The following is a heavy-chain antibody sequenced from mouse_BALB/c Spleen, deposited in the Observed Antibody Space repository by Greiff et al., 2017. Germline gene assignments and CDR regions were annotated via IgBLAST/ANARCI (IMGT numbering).Heavy chain of an antibody. Sequence: QVQLQQPGAELVKPGTSVKLSCKASGYNFTSYWINWVKLRPGQGLEWIGDIYPGSGSTNYNEKFKSKATLTVDTSSSTAYMQLSSLASEDSALYYCARGYGNSRFDYWGQGTTLTVSS. CDR1: GYNFTSYW. J-gene: IGHJ2*01. CDR3: ARGYGNSRFDY. V-gene: IGHV1-55*01. D-gene: IGHD2-1*01. CDR2: IYPGSGST.